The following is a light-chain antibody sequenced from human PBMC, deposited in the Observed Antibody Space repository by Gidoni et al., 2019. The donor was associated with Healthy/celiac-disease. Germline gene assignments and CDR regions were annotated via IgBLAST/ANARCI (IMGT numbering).Light chain of an antibody. V-gene: IGKV1-39*01. CDR2: AAS. Sequence: DTQMTLSPSSLSASVGHRVTITCRASQSISGYLNWYQQKPGKAPKLLIYAASSLQSGVPSRFSGSGSGTDFTVTISSMQPEDFATYYCQQSYSTPGGTFGPGTRVDIK. CDR1: QSISGY. J-gene: IGKJ3*01. CDR3: QQSYSTPGGT.